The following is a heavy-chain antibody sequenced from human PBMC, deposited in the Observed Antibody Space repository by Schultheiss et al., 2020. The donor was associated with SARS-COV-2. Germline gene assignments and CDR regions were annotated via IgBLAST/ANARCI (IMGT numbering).Heavy chain of an antibody. Sequence: GVSLRLSCAASGFTFSSYSMNWVRQAPGKGLEWVSFISSDPIGQYYTDSVKGRFTVSRDNPKNTLSLQMNSLRVEDTAVYYCARVGEQIDYWGQGTLVTVSS. J-gene: IGHJ4*02. V-gene: IGHV3-33*08. CDR1: GFTFSSYS. CDR2: ISSDPIGQ. CDR3: ARVGEQIDY. D-gene: IGHD6-13*01.